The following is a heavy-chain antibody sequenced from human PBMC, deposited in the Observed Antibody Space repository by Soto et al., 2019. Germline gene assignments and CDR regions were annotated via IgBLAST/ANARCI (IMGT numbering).Heavy chain of an antibody. Sequence: SVKVSCKASGFTFTSSAVQWVRQARGQRLEWIGWIVVGSGNTNYAQKFQERVAITRDMSTSTAYMELSSLRSEDTAVYYCAAGINYDFWSGPPHYGMDVWGQGTTVTVSS. J-gene: IGHJ6*02. CDR3: AAGINYDFWSGPPHYGMDV. CDR1: GFTFTSSA. V-gene: IGHV1-58*01. CDR2: IVVGSGNT. D-gene: IGHD3-3*01.